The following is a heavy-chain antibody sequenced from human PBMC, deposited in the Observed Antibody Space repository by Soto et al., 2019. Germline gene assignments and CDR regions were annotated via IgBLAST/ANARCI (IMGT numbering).Heavy chain of an antibody. CDR3: ARPNHSSGWYYFDY. J-gene: IGHJ4*02. D-gene: IGHD6-19*01. CDR1: GGSISSYH. V-gene: IGHV4-59*01. Sequence: PSETLSLTCTVSGGSISSYHWSWIRQPPGKGLEWIGYIYYSGSTNYNPSLTSRVTISVDTSKNQFSLKLSSVTAADTAVYYCARPNHSSGWYYFDYWGQGALVTVSS. CDR2: IYYSGST.